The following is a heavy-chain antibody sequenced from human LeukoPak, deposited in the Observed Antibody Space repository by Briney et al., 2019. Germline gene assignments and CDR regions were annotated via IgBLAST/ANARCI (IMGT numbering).Heavy chain of an antibody. J-gene: IGHJ6*03. CDR3: ARDGRNGYYYYYYMDV. Sequence: GGSLRLSCAASGFTFSSYSMNWVRQAPGKGLEWVSSISSSSSYIYYADSVKGRFTISRDNAKNSVYLQMNSLRAEDTAVYYCARDGRNGYYYYYYMDVWGKGTTVTVSS. CDR1: GFTFSSYS. D-gene: IGHD1-1*01. CDR2: ISSSSSYI. V-gene: IGHV3-21*01.